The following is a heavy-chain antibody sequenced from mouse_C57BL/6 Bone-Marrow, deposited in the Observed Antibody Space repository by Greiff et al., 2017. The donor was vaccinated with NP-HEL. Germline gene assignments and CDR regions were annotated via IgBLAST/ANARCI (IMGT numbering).Heavy chain of an antibody. CDR1: GYSITSGYY. J-gene: IGHJ2*01. CDR3: AREETSYYYGKTDY. Sequence: EVKLMESGPGLVKPSQSLSLTCSVTGYSITSGYYWNWIRQFPGNKLEWMGYISYDGSNNYNPSLKNRISITRDTSKNQFFLKLNSVTTEDTATYYCAREETSYYYGKTDYWGQGTTLTVSS. V-gene: IGHV3-6*01. D-gene: IGHD2-1*01. CDR2: ISYDGSN.